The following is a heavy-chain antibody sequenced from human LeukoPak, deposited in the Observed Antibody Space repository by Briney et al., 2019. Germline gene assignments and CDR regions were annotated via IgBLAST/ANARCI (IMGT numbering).Heavy chain of an antibody. Sequence: SETLSLTCALSGGSFSTYYWTWIRQSPGKGLEWIAEIDHRGSTNYNPSLESRVTISTDTSKNQFSLKLNSVTAADTAVYYCARSNNRITYTFDIWGQGTMVTVSS. CDR3: ARSNNRITYTFDI. CDR2: IDHRGST. J-gene: IGHJ3*02. CDR1: GGSFSTYY. V-gene: IGHV4-34*01. D-gene: IGHD1/OR15-1a*01.